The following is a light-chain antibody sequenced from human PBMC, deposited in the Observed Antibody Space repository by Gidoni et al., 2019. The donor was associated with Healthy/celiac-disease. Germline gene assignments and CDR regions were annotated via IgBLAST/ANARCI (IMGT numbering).Light chain of an antibody. J-gene: IGKJ2*01. CDR2: GAS. V-gene: IGKV3-20*01. Sequence: DIVLTQSPGTLAFSPGERATLSCTASQSVSSSYLAWYQQKPGQAPRLLIYGASSRATGIPDRFSGSGSGTDFTLTISRLEPEDFAVYYCQQYGSSPPYTFGQGTKLEIK. CDR1: QSVSSSY. CDR3: QQYGSSPPYT.